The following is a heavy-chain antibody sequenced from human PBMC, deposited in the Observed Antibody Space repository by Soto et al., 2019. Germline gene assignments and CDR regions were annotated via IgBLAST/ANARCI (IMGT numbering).Heavy chain of an antibody. CDR1: GFTVSSDG. CDR3: AKDTYYHDSSGYYIFDY. D-gene: IGHD3-22*01. Sequence: QVQLGESGGGVVQPGRALRLSCAASGFTVSSDGMHWVRQAPVKGLEWVPVISYDGTNENYADSVKGRFTIARDNSKNTLQLQMNSLRAEDTAVYYCAKDTYYHDSSGYYIFDYWGQGTLVTVSS. V-gene: IGHV3-30*18. J-gene: IGHJ4*02. CDR2: ISYDGTNE.